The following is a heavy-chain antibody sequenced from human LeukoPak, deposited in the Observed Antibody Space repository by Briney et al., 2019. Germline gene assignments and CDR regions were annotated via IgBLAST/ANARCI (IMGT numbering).Heavy chain of an antibody. D-gene: IGHD3-10*01. J-gene: IGHJ4*02. CDR2: INPSGGST. V-gene: IGHV1-46*01. Sequence: GASVKVSCKASGYTFTSYYMHWVRQAPGQGLEWMGIINPSGGSTSYAQKFQGRVTMTRDTSTSTVYMELSSLRSEDTAVYYCARASMVRGVIMWVKGYYFDYWGQGTLVTVSS. CDR3: ARASMVRGVIMWVKGYYFDY. CDR1: GYTFTSYY.